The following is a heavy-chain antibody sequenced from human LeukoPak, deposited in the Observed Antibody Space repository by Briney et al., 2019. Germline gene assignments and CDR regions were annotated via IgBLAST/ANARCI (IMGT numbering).Heavy chain of an antibody. J-gene: IGHJ2*01. CDR2: IHGGGGST. V-gene: IGHV3-23*01. CDR3: AKHGRTGWCWGYFDL. CDR1: GFTFSSYA. D-gene: IGHD4/OR15-4a*01. Sequence: PGGSLRLSCAASGFTFSSYAMSWVRQAPGKGLDWVSAIHGGGGSTYYADSVKGRFTISRDNSKSTLYLQVNSLKAEDTAVYYCAKHGRTGWCWGYFDLWGRGTLVTVS.